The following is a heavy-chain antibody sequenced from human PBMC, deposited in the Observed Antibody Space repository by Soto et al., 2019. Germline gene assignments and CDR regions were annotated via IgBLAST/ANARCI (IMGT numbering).Heavy chain of an antibody. CDR3: TRGHHSMDV. V-gene: IGHV3-11*06. CDR2: INPTGSYT. CDR1: RFTFSDHY. J-gene: IGHJ6*02. Sequence: GGSLRLSCAASRFTFSDHYMSWIRQAPGKGLEWISYINPTGSYTHHADSVKGRFTISRDNAENSLYLQMNSLRAEDTALYYCTRGHHSMDVWGQGATVTVSS.